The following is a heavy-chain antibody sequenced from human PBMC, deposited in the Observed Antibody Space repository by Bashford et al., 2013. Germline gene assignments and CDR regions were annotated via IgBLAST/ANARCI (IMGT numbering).Heavy chain of an antibody. Sequence: ASVKVSCKTSGDTFSSYDINWVRQATGQGPEWVGWMNANSGKTGYAQKFQGRVTMTWDTSISTAYMEVSSLRSDDTAVYYCIGYSSGSYFFDNWGQGTLVTVSS. CDR2: MNANSGKT. CDR3: IGYSSGSYFFDN. D-gene: IGHD3-10*01. J-gene: IGHJ4*02. CDR1: GDTFSSYD. V-gene: IGHV1-8*02.